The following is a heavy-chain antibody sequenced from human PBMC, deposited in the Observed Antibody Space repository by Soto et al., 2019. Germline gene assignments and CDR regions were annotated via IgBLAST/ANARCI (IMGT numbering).Heavy chain of an antibody. CDR1: GGSISRYY. J-gene: IGHJ3*02. CDR3: ARALDAFDI. CDR2: IYYSGST. V-gene: IGHV4-59*01. Sequence: QVQLQEAGPGLVKPSETLSLTCTVSGGSISRYYWSWIRQPPGKGLEGIGYIYYSGSTNYNPSLKSRVTISVDTSKNQFSLKLSSVTAADTAVYYCARALDAFDIWGQGTMVTVSS.